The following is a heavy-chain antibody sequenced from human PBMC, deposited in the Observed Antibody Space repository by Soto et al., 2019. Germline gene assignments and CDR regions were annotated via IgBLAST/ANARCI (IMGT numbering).Heavy chain of an antibody. Sequence: PGGSLRLSCAASGFTFSDYYMSWIRQAPGKGLEWVSYISSSSSYTNYADSVKGRFTISRDNAKNSLYLQMNSLRAEDTAVYYCARDKGIQLWRAGGMDVWGQGTTVTVSS. D-gene: IGHD5-18*01. J-gene: IGHJ6*02. CDR2: ISSSSSYT. CDR3: ARDKGIQLWRAGGMDV. CDR1: GFTFSDYY. V-gene: IGHV3-11*06.